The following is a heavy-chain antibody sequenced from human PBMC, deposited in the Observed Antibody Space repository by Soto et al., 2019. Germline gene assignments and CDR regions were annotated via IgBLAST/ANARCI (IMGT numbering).Heavy chain of an antibody. CDR1: GYTFTSYG. J-gene: IGHJ4*02. CDR2: ISTYNGNT. CDR3: ERDRRDDY. V-gene: IGHV1-18*01. Sequence: QVQLVQSGAEVKNPGASVKVSCKASGYTFTSYGISWVRQAPGQGLEWMGWISTYNGNTNYAQKHQGRVTMTTDTSTTTAYRELRSLTSDDAAVYYFERDRRDDYWGQVTLVTVSS.